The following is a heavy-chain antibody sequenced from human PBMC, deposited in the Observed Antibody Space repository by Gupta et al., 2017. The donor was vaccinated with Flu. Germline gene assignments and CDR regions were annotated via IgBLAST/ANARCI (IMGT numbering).Heavy chain of an antibody. J-gene: IGHJ6*02. V-gene: IGHV1-18*01. D-gene: IGHD3-16*01. CDR2: ISTSNGNT. Sequence: QVHLVQSGAEVKKPGASVKVPCKASGYTFTSYGISWVRQAPGQGLEWMGWISTSNGNTNYAQKLQGRVTMTTDTSTSTAYMELRSLRSDDTAVYYCARDQGEPLGSYYDGLDVWGQGTTVTVS. CDR3: ARDQGEPLGSYYDGLDV. CDR1: GYTFTSYG.